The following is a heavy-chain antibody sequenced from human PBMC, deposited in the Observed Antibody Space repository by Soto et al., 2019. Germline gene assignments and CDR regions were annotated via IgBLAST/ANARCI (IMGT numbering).Heavy chain of an antibody. CDR2: IYQNGNS. D-gene: IGHD6-13*01. CDR1: GVSINSDDW. J-gene: IGHJ4*02. V-gene: IGHV4-4*02. CDR3: ARAPFGISSGLDS. Sequence: TLSLPCSVSGVSINSDDWWTWVRQAPGKGLEWIGEIYQNGNSNYTPTLKSRLTMAVDKSKNLFSLRLTSVTAADTAVFYCARAPFGISSGLDSWGQGTLVTVSS.